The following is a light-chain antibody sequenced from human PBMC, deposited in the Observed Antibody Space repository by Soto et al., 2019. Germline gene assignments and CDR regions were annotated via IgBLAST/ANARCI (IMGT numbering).Light chain of an antibody. CDR3: QYYNDYCWT. CDR1: QSISSW. V-gene: IGKV1-5*03. Sequence: DIQLTQSPSTLSASVGDRVTITCRDSQSISSWLAWYQQKPGKAPNFLIYKTSNLESGVPSRFSGSGSGTEFTLTISSLQPDDFATYYCQYYNDYCWTFGQGTKVEIK. CDR2: KTS. J-gene: IGKJ1*01.